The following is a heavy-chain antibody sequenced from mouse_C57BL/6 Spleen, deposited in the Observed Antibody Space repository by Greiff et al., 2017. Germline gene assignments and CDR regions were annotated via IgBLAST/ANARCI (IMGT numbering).Heavy chain of an antibody. V-gene: IGHV1-62-2*01. CDR1: GYTFTEYT. CDR3: ARHGLYYYGSRHWYFDV. J-gene: IGHJ1*03. D-gene: IGHD1-1*01. Sequence: VQLQQSGAELVKPGASVKLSCKASGYTFTEYTIHWVKQRSGQGLEWIGWFYPGSGSIKYNEKFKDKATLTADKSSSTVYMELSRWTSEDSAVYFCARHGLYYYGSRHWYFDVRGTGTTVTVSS. CDR2: FYPGSGSI.